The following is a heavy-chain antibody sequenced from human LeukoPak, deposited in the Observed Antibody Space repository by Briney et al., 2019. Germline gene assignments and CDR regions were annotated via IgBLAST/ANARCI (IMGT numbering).Heavy chain of an antibody. J-gene: IGHJ5*02. V-gene: IGHV4-30-4*01. CDR1: GGSISSGDYY. D-gene: IGHD2-15*01. CDR2: IYYSGST. Sequence: SETLSLTCTVSGGSISSGDYYWSWIRQPPGKGLEWIGYIYYSGSTYYNPSLKSRVTISVDTSKNQFSLKLSSVTAADTAVYYCARVGPLGYCSGGSCRRFDPWGQGTLVTVSS. CDR3: ARVGPLGYCSGGSCRRFDP.